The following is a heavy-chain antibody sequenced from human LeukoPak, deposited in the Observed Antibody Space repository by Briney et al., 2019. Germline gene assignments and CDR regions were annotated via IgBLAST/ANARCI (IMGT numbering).Heavy chain of an antibody. D-gene: IGHD6-19*01. V-gene: IGHV4-39*07. CDR2: IYYSGST. J-gene: IGHJ4*02. CDR1: GGSISSSSYY. Sequence: SETLSLTCTVSGGSISSSSYYWGWIRQPPGKGLEWIGSIYYSGSTYYNPSLKSRVTISVDTSKNQFSLKLSSVTATDTAVYYCARDLEVGLRSGSLALWGQGTLVTVSS. CDR3: ARDLEVGLRSGSLAL.